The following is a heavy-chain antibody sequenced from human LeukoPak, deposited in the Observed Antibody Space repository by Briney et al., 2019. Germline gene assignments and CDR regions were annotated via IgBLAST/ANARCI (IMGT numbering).Heavy chain of an antibody. J-gene: IGHJ4*02. CDR1: GYTFSIYG. CDR3: ARDPPQNIVGATRGGDY. V-gene: IGHV1-18*01. Sequence: ASVKVSCKASGYTFSIYGITWVRQAPGQGLEWMGWISAYNGYTNYAQKFQGRVTMTTDTSTNTAYMELRSLRSEDTAVYYCARDPPQNIVGATRGGDYWGQGTLVTVSS. D-gene: IGHD1-26*01. CDR2: ISAYNGYT.